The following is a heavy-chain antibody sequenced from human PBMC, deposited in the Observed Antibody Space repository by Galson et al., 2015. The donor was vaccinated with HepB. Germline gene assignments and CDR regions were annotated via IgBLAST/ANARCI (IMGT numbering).Heavy chain of an antibody. CDR1: GFTFSSYA. D-gene: IGHD1-1*01. Sequence: SLRLSCAASGFTFSSYAMSWVRQAPGKGLEWVSSISGSGGTTDYADSVKGRFTISRDNSKITLYLQMNSLRAEDTATYYCAKDPYNWAFDYWGQGTLVTVSS. CDR2: ISGSGGTT. V-gene: IGHV3-23*01. CDR3: AKDPYNWAFDY. J-gene: IGHJ4*02.